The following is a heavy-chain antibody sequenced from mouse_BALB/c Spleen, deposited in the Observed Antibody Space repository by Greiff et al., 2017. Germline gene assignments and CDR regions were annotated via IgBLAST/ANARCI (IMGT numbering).Heavy chain of an antibody. D-gene: IGHD2-1*01. V-gene: IGHV5-17*02. CDR3: AREGVYYGNYGVYFDY. J-gene: IGHJ2*01. Sequence: DVMLVESGGGLVQPGGSRKLSCAASGFTFSSFGMHWVRQAPEKGLEWVAYISSGSSTIYYADTVKGRFTISRDNPKNTLFLQMTSLRSEDTAMYYCAREGVYYGNYGVYFDYWGQGTTLTVSS. CDR1: GFTFSSFG. CDR2: ISSGSSTI.